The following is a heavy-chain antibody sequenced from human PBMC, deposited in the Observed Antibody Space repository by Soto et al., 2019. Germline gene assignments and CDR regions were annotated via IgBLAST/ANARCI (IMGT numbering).Heavy chain of an antibody. CDR3: AHRPSGWYLFDY. CDR1: GFSLSTSGLG. V-gene: IGHV2-5*01. CDR2: IYWNDDK. D-gene: IGHD6-19*01. Sequence: QITLKESGPTLVRPTQTLTLTCTFSGFSLSTSGLGVGWIRQPPGKALEWLALIYWNDDKRYSPSLKARITITKDTSKNQVVLTMTNMDPVDTATYYCAHRPSGWYLFDYWGQGTLVTVSS. J-gene: IGHJ4*02.